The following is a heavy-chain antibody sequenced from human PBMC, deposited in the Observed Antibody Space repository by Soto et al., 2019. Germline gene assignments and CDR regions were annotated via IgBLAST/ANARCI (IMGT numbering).Heavy chain of an antibody. J-gene: IGHJ4*02. CDR2: INPSTGST. CDR3: ARIRGGRPNPDYFDY. CDR1: GYTFTSYY. D-gene: IGHD3-10*01. Sequence: QVQLVQSGAEVKKPGASLKVSCKASGYTFTSYYMHWVRQAPGQGLEWMGIINPSTGSTSYAQQFRGRVTMTRDTSTSTVYMELSLRSEDTAVYYCARIRGGRPNPDYFDYWGQGTLVTVSS. V-gene: IGHV1-46*01.